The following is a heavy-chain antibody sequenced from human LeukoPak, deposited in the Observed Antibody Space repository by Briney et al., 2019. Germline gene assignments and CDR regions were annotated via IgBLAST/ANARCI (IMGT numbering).Heavy chain of an antibody. CDR1: GYTFTGYY. CDR3: ARGMTGSDY. D-gene: IGHD3-9*01. CDR2: INPNSGGT. V-gene: IGHV1-2*04. Sequence: ASVKVSCKASGYTFTGYYMHWVRQAPGQGLEWMGWINPNSGGTNYAQKFQGWVTMTRDTSISTAYMELSSLRSEDTAVYYCARGMTGSDYWGQGTLVTVSS. J-gene: IGHJ4*02.